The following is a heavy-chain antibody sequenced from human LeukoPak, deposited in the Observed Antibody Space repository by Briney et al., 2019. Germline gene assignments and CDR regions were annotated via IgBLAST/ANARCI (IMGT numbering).Heavy chain of an antibody. CDR3: ARTTMVRGTYYMDV. V-gene: IGHV4-59*01. Sequence: SETLSLTCAVYGGSFCGYYWSWIRQPPGKGLEWVGYIYYSGYTNYNPSLKNRVTISVDTPKNQFSLKLSSVTAADTAVYYCARTTMVRGTYYMDVWGKGTTVTISS. J-gene: IGHJ6*03. D-gene: IGHD3-10*01. CDR1: GGSFCGYY. CDR2: IYYSGYT.